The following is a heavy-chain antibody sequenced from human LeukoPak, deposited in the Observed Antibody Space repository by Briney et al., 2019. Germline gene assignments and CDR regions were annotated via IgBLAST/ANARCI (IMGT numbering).Heavy chain of an antibody. V-gene: IGHV4-59*01. CDR3: ARDWRGVPGTARYYYFGMDV. CDR1: GGSIGSYY. Sequence: SGTLSLTCTVSGGSIGSYYWSWIRQPPGKGLEWIGYVYYNGITNYNPSLKSRVTISVDTSKIQFSLRLTSVTAADTAVYCCARDWRGVPGTARYYYFGMDVCGQGATVTVSS. J-gene: IGHJ6*02. CDR2: VYYNGIT. D-gene: IGHD6-13*01.